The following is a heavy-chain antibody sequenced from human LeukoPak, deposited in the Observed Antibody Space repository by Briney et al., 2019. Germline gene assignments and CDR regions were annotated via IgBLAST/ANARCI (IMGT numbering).Heavy chain of an antibody. V-gene: IGHV4-31*03. CDR2: IYYSGST. D-gene: IGHD3-16*01. CDR3: ARDRENDPYAFDI. Sequence: PSQTLSLTCTVSGGSISSGGYYWSWIRQHPGKGLEWIGYIYYSGSTYYNPSLKSRVTILVDTSKNQFSLKLRSATAADTAVYYCARDRENDPYAFDIWGQGTMVTVSS. J-gene: IGHJ3*02. CDR1: GGSISSGGYY.